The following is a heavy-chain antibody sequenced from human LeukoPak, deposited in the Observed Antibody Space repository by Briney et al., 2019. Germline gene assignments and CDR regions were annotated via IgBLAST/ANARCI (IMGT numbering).Heavy chain of an antibody. D-gene: IGHD1-26*01. CDR2: ISLSGQT. V-gene: IGHV4/OR15-8*02. CDR3: SRESGAFCPFGY. J-gene: IGHJ4*02. Sequence: SETLSLTCGASGGSIRSTNWWSWVRQPPGQGLEWIGEISLSGQTNFNPSLNGRVTMSLDESRNQLSLKLTSVTAADTAIYYCSRESGAFCPFGYWGQGTLVIVPP. CDR1: GGSIRSTNW.